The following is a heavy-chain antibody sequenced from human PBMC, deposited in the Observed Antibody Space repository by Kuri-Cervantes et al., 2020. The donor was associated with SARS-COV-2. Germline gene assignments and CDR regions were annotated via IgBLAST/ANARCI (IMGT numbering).Heavy chain of an antibody. CDR1: GFTFSSYS. D-gene: IGHD3-3*01. CDR3: ARVEGISLDY. V-gene: IGHV3-48*01. J-gene: IGHJ4*02. CDR2: ISSSSSTI. Sequence: GESLKISCAASGFTFSSYSMNWVRQAPGKGLEWVSYISSSSSTIYYADSVKGRFTISRDNAKNSLYLQMNSLRAEDTAVYYCARVEGISLDYWAREPWSPSPQ.